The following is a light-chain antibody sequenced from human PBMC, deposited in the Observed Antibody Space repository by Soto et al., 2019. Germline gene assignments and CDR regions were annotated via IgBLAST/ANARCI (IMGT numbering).Light chain of an antibody. V-gene: IGLV1-51*02. CDR1: SSNIGNNY. Sequence: QSALTQPPSVSAAPGQTVTISCSGSSSNIGNNYVSWYQQLPGTAPKLLIYENNKRPSGIPDRFSGSKSGTSATLGITGLQTGDEADYYCGTWDSSLSLVVFGGGTKLTVL. CDR2: ENN. CDR3: GTWDSSLSLVV. J-gene: IGLJ2*01.